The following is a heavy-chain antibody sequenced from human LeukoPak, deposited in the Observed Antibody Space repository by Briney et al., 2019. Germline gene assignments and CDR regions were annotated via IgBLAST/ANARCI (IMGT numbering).Heavy chain of an antibody. J-gene: IGHJ4*02. Sequence: PGGSLRLSCAASGFTFSSYAMSWVRQAPGKGLEWVSAISGSGGSTYYADSVKGRFTISRDNSKNTLYLQMNSLRAEDTAVYYCAKGRVITMIVVVTTPFDYWGQGNLVTVSS. V-gene: IGHV3-23*01. CDR1: GFTFSSYA. CDR2: ISGSGGST. CDR3: AKGRVITMIVVVTTPFDY. D-gene: IGHD3-22*01.